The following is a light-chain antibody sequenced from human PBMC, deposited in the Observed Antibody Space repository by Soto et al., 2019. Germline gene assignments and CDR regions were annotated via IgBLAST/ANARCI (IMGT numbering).Light chain of an antibody. J-gene: IGLJ3*02. CDR3: GAWDDSLKASV. CDR2: NSN. V-gene: IGLV1-44*01. CDR1: TSNVGDNA. Sequence: QSVLTQPPSASGTPGQTITTSCSESTSNVGDNALNWYQQLPGTAPKLVIYNSNQRPSGVPDRFSGSKSGTSGSLAISGLQSEDEADYYCGAWDDSLKASVFGGGTQLTVL.